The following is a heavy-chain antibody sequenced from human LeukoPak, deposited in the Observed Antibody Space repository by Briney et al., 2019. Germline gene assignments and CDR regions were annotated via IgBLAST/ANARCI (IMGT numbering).Heavy chain of an antibody. CDR2: IYPGDSDT. CDR3: ARTASSSWPDFDY. Sequence: GESLKISRKGSGYSFTSYWIGWVRQMPGKGLEWMGIIYPGDSDTRYSPSFQGQATISADKSISTAYLQWSSLKASDTAMYYCARTASSSWPDFDYWGQGTLVTVSS. J-gene: IGHJ4*02. CDR1: GYSFTSYW. D-gene: IGHD6-13*01. V-gene: IGHV5-51*01.